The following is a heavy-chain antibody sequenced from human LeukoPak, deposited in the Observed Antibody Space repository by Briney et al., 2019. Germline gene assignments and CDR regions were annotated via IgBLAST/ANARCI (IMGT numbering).Heavy chain of an antibody. CDR3: ARGRTVGPARGTLDS. V-gene: IGHV1-69*02. CDR1: GGTFTSYI. Sequence: SVKVSCKTSGGTFTSYIFNWVRQAPGQGLEWLGRVVPMLSITNYAQKFQGRVSITADTSTTTASLDLNTLMSEDTAVYFCARGRTVGPARGTLDSWGQGTQVIVSS. D-gene: IGHD1-26*01. J-gene: IGHJ5*01. CDR2: VVPMLSIT.